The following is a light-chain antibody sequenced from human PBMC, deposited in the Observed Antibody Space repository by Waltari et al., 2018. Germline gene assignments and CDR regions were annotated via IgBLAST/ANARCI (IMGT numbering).Light chain of an antibody. J-gene: IGKJ4*01. CDR1: QTIRTTY. CDR2: GPF. Sequence: EIVLTQSPGTLSLSPGEGATLSCRTSQTIRTTYLAWYQQKPGQAPPPLIYGPFSRATGIPDRFTGSGSGTDFSLTISSLEPEDFATYYCQQYDISPLTFGGGTKVEIK. V-gene: IGKV3-20*01. CDR3: QQYDISPLT.